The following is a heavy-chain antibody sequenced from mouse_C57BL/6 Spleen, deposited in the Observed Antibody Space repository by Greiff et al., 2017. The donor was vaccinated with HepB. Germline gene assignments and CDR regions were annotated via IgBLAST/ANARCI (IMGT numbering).Heavy chain of an antibody. Sequence: VKLQESGAELMKPGASVKLSCKATGYTFTGYWIEWVKQRPGHGLEWIGEILPGSGSTNYNEKFKGKATFTADTSSNTAYMQLSSLTTEDSAIYYCARTFYYGSSYEAFFDYWGQGTTLTVSS. CDR1: GYTFTGYW. V-gene: IGHV1-9*01. CDR2: ILPGSGST. J-gene: IGHJ2*01. D-gene: IGHD1-1*01. CDR3: ARTFYYGSSYEAFFDY.